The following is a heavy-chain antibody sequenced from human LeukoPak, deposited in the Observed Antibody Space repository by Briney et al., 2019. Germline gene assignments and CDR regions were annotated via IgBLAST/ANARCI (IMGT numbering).Heavy chain of an antibody. D-gene: IGHD3-3*01. CDR2: ISYDGSNK. CDR1: GFTFSGYW. Sequence: GGSLRLSCAASGFTFSGYWMSWVRQAPGKGLEWVAVISYDGSNKYYADSVKGRFTISRDNSKNTLYLQMNSLRAEDTAVYYCARGRVRFLEWPPFDYWGQGTLVTVSS. CDR3: ARGRVRFLEWPPFDY. J-gene: IGHJ4*02. V-gene: IGHV3-30-3*01.